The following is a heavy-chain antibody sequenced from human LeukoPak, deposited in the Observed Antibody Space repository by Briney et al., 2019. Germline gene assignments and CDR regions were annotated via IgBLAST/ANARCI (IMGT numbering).Heavy chain of an antibody. CDR1: GYTFTSYG. Sequence: ASVKVSCKASGYTFTSYGISWVRQAPGQGLEWMGWISAYNGNTNYAQELQGRVTMTTDTSTSTAYMELRSLRSDDTAVYYCARARIMITFGGVIVFGDYWGQGTLVTVSS. CDR3: ARARIMITFGGVIVFGDY. V-gene: IGHV1-18*01. CDR2: ISAYNGNT. J-gene: IGHJ4*02. D-gene: IGHD3-16*02.